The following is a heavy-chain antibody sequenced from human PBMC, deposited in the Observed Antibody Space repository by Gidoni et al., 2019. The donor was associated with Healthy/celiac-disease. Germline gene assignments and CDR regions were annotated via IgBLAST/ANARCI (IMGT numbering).Heavy chain of an antibody. J-gene: IGHJ6*02. V-gene: IGHV3-48*03. D-gene: IGHD3-22*01. CDR2: MCSSGSTI. CDR3: ARVTPYYDSSGYPYYYGMDV. Sequence: EVQLVESGGGLVQPGGSLRLSCAASGFTFSSYEMNWVRQAPGKGLELVSYMCSSGSTIYYADSVKGRFTISRDNAKNSLYLQMNSLRAEDTAVYYCARVTPYYDSSGYPYYYGMDVWGQGTTVTVSS. CDR1: GFTFSSYE.